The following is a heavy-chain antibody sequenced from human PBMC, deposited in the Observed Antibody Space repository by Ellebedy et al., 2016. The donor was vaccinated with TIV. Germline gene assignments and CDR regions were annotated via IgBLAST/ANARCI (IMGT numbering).Heavy chain of an antibody. D-gene: IGHD3-10*01. J-gene: IGHJ4*02. Sequence: GESLKISCEAFGYTFTNYAMSWVRQAPGKGLEWVSTSGTGGTFYPDSVKGRFTISRDNSRNTVYLQMNNLRAEDTAVYYCARDSGRRNSWDTDYWGQGTQVTVSS. CDR2: SGTGGT. CDR1: GYTFTNYA. CDR3: ARDSGRRNSWDTDY. V-gene: IGHV3-23*01.